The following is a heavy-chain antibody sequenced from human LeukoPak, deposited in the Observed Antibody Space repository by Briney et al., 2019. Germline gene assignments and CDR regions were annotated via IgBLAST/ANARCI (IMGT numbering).Heavy chain of an antibody. CDR2: IYHSGST. D-gene: IGHD3-3*01. CDR3: ARAQFDWSGYSVTFDY. V-gene: IGHV4-38-2*02. J-gene: IGHJ4*02. Sequence: SETLSLTCTVSGYSISSGYYWGWIRQPPGKGLEWIGSIYHSGSTYYNPSLKSRVTISVDTSKNQFSLKLSSVTAADTAVYYCARAQFDWSGYSVTFDYWGQGTLVTVSS. CDR1: GYSISSGYY.